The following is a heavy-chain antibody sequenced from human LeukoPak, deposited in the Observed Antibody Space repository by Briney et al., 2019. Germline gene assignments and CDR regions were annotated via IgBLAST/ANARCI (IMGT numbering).Heavy chain of an antibody. J-gene: IGHJ4*02. CDR2: ISAYNGNI. CDR3: VRDRGVDTTMIFFDY. D-gene: IGHD5-18*01. Sequence: ASVKVSCKASGYTFTSFGISWVRQAPGQGLEWMGWISAYNGNINYAQKLQGRVTMTTDTSTSTAYMEVRSLRSEDTAVYYCVRDRGVDTTMIFFDYWGQGSVVTVSS. CDR1: GYTFTSFG. V-gene: IGHV1-18*01.